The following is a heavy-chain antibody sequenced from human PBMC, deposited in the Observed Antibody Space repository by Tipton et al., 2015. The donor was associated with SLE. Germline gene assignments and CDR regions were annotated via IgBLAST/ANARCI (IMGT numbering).Heavy chain of an antibody. CDR3: ARHDYDGNGYYQHYFDY. CDR1: DDSIRDYY. J-gene: IGHJ4*02. CDR2: TSYSGST. D-gene: IGHD3-22*01. Sequence: TLSLTCSVSDDSIRDYYFSWIRQPPGSKLEWIGYTSYSGSTRYNPSLESRVTISLDTSKSHFSLKLGSVTAADTAVYYCARHDYDGNGYYQHYFDYWGQGTLVTVSS. V-gene: IGHV4-59*08.